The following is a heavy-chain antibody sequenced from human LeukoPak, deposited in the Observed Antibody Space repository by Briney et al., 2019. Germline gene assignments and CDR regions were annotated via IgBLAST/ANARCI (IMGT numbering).Heavy chain of an antibody. V-gene: IGHV3-30-3*01. CDR3: VQTYYYDSSGYSPYYFDY. CDR2: ISYDGSNK. D-gene: IGHD3-22*01. CDR1: GGTFSSYA. J-gene: IGHJ4*02. Sequence: SCKASGGTFSSYAMHWVRQAPGKGLEWVAVISYDGSNKYYADSVKGRFTISRDNSKNTLYLQMNSLRAEDTAVYYCVQTYYYDSSGYSPYYFDYWGQGTLVTVSS.